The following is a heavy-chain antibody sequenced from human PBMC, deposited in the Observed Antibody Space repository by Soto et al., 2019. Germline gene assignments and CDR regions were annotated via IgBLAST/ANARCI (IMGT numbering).Heavy chain of an antibody. CDR1: GFTFSNAW. CDR2: IKSKSDGGTT. J-gene: IGHJ4*01. Sequence: EVQLVESGGGLVKPGGSLRLSCAASGFTFSNAWMSWVRQAPGRGLEWVGRIKSKSDGGTTDYAAPVKGRFAISRDDSKNTLYLQMDSLKTEDTAVYYCTTDRGHNYDFDYWGHGTLVTVSS. CDR3: TTDRGHNYDFDY. D-gene: IGHD5-18*01. V-gene: IGHV3-15*01.